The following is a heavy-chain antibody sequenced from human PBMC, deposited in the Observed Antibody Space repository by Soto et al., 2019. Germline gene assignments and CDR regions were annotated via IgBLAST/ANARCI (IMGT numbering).Heavy chain of an antibody. CDR1: GGSISGYY. CDR3: AKGGWSMDS. CDR2: IYYNGNT. V-gene: IGHV4-59*01. J-gene: IGHJ4*02. D-gene: IGHD2-15*01. Sequence: QVQLQESGPGLVKPSETLSLTCTVSGGSISGYYWTWIRQPPGKGLEWIGYIYYNGNTNYNPSLKSRLTISVDTSKNQFSLKLSSMTAADTAVYYCAKGGWSMDSWGQGTLVTVSS.